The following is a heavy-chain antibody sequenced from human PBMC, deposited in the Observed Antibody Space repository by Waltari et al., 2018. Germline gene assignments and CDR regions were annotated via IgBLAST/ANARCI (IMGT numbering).Heavy chain of an antibody. J-gene: IGHJ4*02. V-gene: IGHV4-59*11. CDR2: IYYSGST. Sequence: QVQLQESGPALVKPSETLSLTCTVSGGPISSHYWSWIRQPPGKGLEWIGYIYYSGSTNYNPSLKSRVTISVDTSKNQFSLKLSSVTAADTAVYYCARDDDSSSFDYWGQGTLVTVSS. D-gene: IGHD6-13*01. CDR3: ARDDDSSSFDY. CDR1: GGPISSHY.